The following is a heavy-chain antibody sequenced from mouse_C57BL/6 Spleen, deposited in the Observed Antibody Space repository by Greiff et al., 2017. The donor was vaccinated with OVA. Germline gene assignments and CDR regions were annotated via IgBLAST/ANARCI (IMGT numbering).Heavy chain of an antibody. J-gene: IGHJ3*01. CDR1: GFTFSSYA. CDR3: ARDDYYGTFAY. D-gene: IGHD1-1*01. CDR2: ISDGGSYT. Sequence: EVKVVESGGGLVKPGGSLKLSCAASGFTFSSYAMSWVRQTPEKRLEWVATISDGGSYTYYPDKVKGRFTISRDNAKSNLYLQMSHLKSEDTAMYYCARDDYYGTFAYWGQGTLVTVSA. V-gene: IGHV5-4*01.